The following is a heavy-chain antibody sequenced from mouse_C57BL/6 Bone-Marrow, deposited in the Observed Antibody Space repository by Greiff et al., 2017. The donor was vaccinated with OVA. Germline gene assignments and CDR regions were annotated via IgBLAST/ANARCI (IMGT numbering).Heavy chain of an antibody. Sequence: EVQLQESGPGLVKPSPSLSLTCSVTGYSITSGYYWNWIRQFPGNKLEWMGYISYDGSNNYNPSLKNRISITRDTSKNQFFLKLNSVTTEDAATYYCAPNYYGSSYGYFDYWGKGTTLTVSS. V-gene: IGHV3-6*01. CDR1: GYSITSGYY. CDR3: APNYYGSSYGYFDY. CDR2: ISYDGSN. D-gene: IGHD1-1*01. J-gene: IGHJ2*01.